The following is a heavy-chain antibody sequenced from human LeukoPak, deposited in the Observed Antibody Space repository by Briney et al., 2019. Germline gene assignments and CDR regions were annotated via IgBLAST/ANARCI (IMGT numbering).Heavy chain of an antibody. V-gene: IGHV5-51*01. CDR3: ARSLGYCSSTSCPFQH. J-gene: IGHJ1*01. D-gene: IGHD2-2*01. CDR1: GYSFTSYW. CDR2: IYPGDSDT. Sequence: GESLKISCKGSGYSFTSYWIGWVRQMPGKGLEWMGIIYPGDSDTRYSPSFKGQVTISDEKSISTAYLQWSSLKASDTAMYYCARSLGYCSSTSCPFQHWGQGTLVTVSS.